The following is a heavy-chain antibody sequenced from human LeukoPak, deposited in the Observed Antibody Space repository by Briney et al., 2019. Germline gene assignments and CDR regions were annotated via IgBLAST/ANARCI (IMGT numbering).Heavy chain of an antibody. CDR2: IYTNGNT. CDR1: GASINTGSYY. V-gene: IGHV4-61*02. J-gene: IGHJ3*02. D-gene: IGHD3-16*01. CDR3: ARGLVWRFLLDSRRDSFDI. Sequence: SETLSLTCTVSGASINTGSYYWSWIRQSAGKGLEWIGRIYTNGNTDYNPSLKSRVTISIDTSKTQFSLILTSVTAADTAVYYCARGLVWRFLLDSRRDSFDIWGQGTTITVSS.